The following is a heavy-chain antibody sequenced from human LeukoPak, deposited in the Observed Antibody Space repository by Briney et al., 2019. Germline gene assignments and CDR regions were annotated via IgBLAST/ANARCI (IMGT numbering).Heavy chain of an antibody. CDR1: GGSISSYY. Sequence: SGTLSLTCTVSGGSISSYYWSWIRQPPGKGLEWIGYIYYSGSTNYNPSLKSRVTISVDTSKNQFSLKLSSVTAADTAVYYCARGEVVPAAISFSRWFDPWGQGTLVTVSS. CDR2: IYYSGST. CDR3: ARGEVVPAAISFSRWFDP. D-gene: IGHD2-2*01. J-gene: IGHJ5*02. V-gene: IGHV4-59*01.